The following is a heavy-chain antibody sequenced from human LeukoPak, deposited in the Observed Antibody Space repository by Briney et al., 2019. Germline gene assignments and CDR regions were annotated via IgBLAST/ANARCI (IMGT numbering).Heavy chain of an antibody. CDR2: INPNTGGT. J-gene: IGHJ4*02. D-gene: IGHD3-22*01. CDR3: ARAPMIVVVFPPRLDF. CDR1: GYTFTGYY. V-gene: IGHV1-2*02. Sequence: GASVKVSCKTSGYTFTGYYMHWVRQVPGQGLEWMGWINPNTGGTNYAQKFQGRVTMTSDTSISTAYMELSSLRSNDTAMYYCARAPMIVVVFPPRLDFWGQGTLVTVSS.